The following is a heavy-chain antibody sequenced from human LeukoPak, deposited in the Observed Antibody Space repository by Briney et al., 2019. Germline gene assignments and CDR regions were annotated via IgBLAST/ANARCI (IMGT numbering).Heavy chain of an antibody. V-gene: IGHV4-34*01. CDR1: GFIFSSYW. CDR2: INHSGST. Sequence: PGGSLRLSCATSGFIFSSYWMCWVRQPPGKGLEWIGEINHSGSTNYNPSLKSRVTISVDTSKNQFSLKLSSVTAADTAVYYCARGSRGGRPMWELLRVWAFDIWGQGTMVTVSS. D-gene: IGHD1-26*01. CDR3: ARGSRGGRPMWELLRVWAFDI. J-gene: IGHJ3*02.